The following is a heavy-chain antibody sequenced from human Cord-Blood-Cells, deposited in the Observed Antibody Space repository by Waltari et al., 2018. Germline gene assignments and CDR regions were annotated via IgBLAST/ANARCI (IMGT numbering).Heavy chain of an antibody. D-gene: IGHD6-13*01. J-gene: IGHJ6*02. CDR2: LSSSSSYI. CDR1: GFTFSSYS. Sequence: EVQLVESGGGLVKPGGSLRLSCAASGFTFSSYSMNWFRQAPGKGMGCVSALSSSSSYIYYADSVQGRFTISRDNAKNSLYLQMNSLRAEDTAVDYCARDSSSSWYYYYYGMDVWGQGTTVTVSS. CDR3: ARDSSSSWYYYYYGMDV. V-gene: IGHV3-21*01.